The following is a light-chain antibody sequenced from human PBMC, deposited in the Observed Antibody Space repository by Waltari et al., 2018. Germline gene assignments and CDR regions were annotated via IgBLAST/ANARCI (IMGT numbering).Light chain of an antibody. CDR2: YAS. Sequence: DIQMTQSPSSLSASVGDRVTITCRASQGINNYLSWYQQKPGKAPKRLIYYASTLESGVPSRFSGSGPGTDYTLTISSLQPEDIATYYCQQYDNLPYSFGQGTKVEIK. V-gene: IGKV1-33*01. J-gene: IGKJ2*03. CDR1: QGINNY. CDR3: QQYDNLPYS.